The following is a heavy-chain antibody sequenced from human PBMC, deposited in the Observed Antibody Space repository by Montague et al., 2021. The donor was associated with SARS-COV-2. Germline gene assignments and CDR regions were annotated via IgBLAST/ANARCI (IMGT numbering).Heavy chain of an antibody. V-gene: IGHV4-61*08. J-gene: IGHJ3*02. D-gene: IGHD2-15*01. CDR1: GYSISDGYY. CDR2: IYYSGNP. Sequence: SETLSLTCTVSGYSISDGYYWVWIRQSPGKGLEWIGYIYYSGNPNYNPSLTSRLSMSVDTSKNQFSLELSSVTAADTAVFFCARGKGRSPDAFDIWGQGITVTVSS. CDR3: ARGKGRSPDAFDI.